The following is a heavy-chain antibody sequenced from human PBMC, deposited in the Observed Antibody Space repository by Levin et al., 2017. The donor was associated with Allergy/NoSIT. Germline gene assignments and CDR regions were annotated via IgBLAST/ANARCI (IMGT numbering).Heavy chain of an antibody. D-gene: IGHD4-11*01. J-gene: IGHJ5*02. V-gene: IGHV3-9*01. Sequence: GGSLRLSCAASGFKFDDFALHWVRQIPGKGLEWVAGISWDSSRIVYADSVKGRFSISRDNGKNSLLLQMETLRTDDTATYYCARAYSNYPQNWLDAWGQGTVVTVSS. CDR1: GFKFDDFA. CDR2: ISWDSSRI. CDR3: ARAYSNYPQNWLDA.